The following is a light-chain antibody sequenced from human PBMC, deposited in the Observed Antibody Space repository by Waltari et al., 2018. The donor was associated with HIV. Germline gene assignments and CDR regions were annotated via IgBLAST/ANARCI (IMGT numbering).Light chain of an antibody. CDR3: QQYNNWWT. CDR1: QSVSSD. Sequence: EIVMTQSPATLSVSPGERAPLSCRASQSVSSDLAWYQQKPGQAPRLLIYAASTRATGIPARFSGSGSGTEFTLTISSLQSEDFARFYCQQYNNWWTFGQGTKVEIK. V-gene: IGKV3-15*01. J-gene: IGKJ1*01. CDR2: AAS.